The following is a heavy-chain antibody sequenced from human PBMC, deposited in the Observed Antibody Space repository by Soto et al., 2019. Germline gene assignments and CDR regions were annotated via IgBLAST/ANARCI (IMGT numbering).Heavy chain of an antibody. D-gene: IGHD6-6*01. J-gene: IGHJ4*02. CDR3: ARHGDSSSSN. V-gene: IGHV4-39*01. CDR1: SGSISSSSYY. Sequence: QLQLQESGPGLVKPSETLSLTCTVSSGSISSSSYYWGWIRQPPGKGLEWIGSIYYSGSTYYNPSLKSRVTISVDTSKNQFSLKLSSVTAADTAVYYCARHGDSSSSNWGQGTLVTVSS. CDR2: IYYSGST.